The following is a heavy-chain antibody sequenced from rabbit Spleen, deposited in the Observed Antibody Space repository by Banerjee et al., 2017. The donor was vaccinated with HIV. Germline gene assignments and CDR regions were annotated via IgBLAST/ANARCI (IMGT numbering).Heavy chain of an antibody. CDR3: ARDTSSSFSSYGMDL. CDR2: IDVGSSGFT. V-gene: IGHV1S40*01. CDR1: GVSFSFSSY. J-gene: IGHJ6*01. D-gene: IGHD1-1*01. Sequence: QSLEESGGGLVQPEGSLTLTCTASGVSFSFSSYMCWVRQAPGKGLEWIACIDVGSSGFTYFATWAKGRFTISKTSSTTVTLQMTRLTAADTATYFCARDTSSSFSSYGMDLWGPRDPRHRL.